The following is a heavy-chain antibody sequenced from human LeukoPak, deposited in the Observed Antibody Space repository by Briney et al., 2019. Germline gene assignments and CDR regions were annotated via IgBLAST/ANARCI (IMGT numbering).Heavy chain of an antibody. Sequence: GGSLRLSCAASGFTFSSYAMSWVRQAPGKGLEWVSMISDSGGSTYYADSVKGRFTISRDNSKNTLYLQMNSLRAEDTAIYYCAKEKGAVAGPSDYWGQGTLVTVSS. CDR2: ISDSGGST. CDR3: AKEKGAVAGPSDY. D-gene: IGHD6-13*01. CDR1: GFTFSSYA. V-gene: IGHV3-23*01. J-gene: IGHJ4*02.